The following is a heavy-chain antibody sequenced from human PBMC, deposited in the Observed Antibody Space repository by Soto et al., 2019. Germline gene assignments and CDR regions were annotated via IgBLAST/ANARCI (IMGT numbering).Heavy chain of an antibody. V-gene: IGHV1-18*01. CDR2: ISDYNGNT. CDR3: ARDSPPVDY. Sequence: QVQLVQSGAEVKKPGASVKVSCKASGYTFTNYGISWVRQAPGQGLEWMGWISDYNGNTHYAQKLQGRVTMTTDTSPSTANMELRSLRSDDTAVYYCARDSPPVDYWGQGTLVTVSS. CDR1: GYTFTNYG. J-gene: IGHJ4*02.